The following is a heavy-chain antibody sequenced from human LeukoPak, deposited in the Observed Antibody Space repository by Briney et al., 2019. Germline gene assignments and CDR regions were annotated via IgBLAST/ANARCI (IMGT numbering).Heavy chain of an antibody. D-gene: IGHD5-12*01. Sequence: PSETLSLTCTVSGDSISSGGYCWNWFRQHPGKGLEWIGYIYSSGGTFYNPSLKSRVTISVDTPKNQFSLKLGSVTAADTALYYCASSEAPITPPPYGMGVWGQGTKVTVSS. CDR1: GDSISSGGYC. CDR3: ASSEAPITPPPYGMGV. CDR2: IYSSGGT. V-gene: IGHV4-31*03. J-gene: IGHJ6*02.